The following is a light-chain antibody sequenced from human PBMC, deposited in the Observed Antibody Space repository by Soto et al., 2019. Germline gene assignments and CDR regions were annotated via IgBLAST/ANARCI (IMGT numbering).Light chain of an antibody. CDR1: QSVSTN. CDR3: QQYTDWVT. J-gene: IGKJ4*01. Sequence: EIVMTQSPAALSVSPGERATLSCRASQSVSTNLSWYQQKPGQAPRLLIYGASTRATGIPARFSGSGSGTEFTLTISSLQSEDFAVYYCQQYTDWVTFGGGTKVEIK. CDR2: GAS. V-gene: IGKV3-15*01.